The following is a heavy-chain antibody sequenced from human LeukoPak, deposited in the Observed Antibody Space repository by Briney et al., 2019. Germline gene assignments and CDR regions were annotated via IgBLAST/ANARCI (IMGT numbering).Heavy chain of an antibody. J-gene: IGHJ4*02. V-gene: IGHV3-48*04. CDR3: ARRVGEWPIDY. CDR2: ISSSSSTI. CDR1: GFTFSSYS. D-gene: IGHD3-16*01. Sequence: PGGSLRLSCAASGFTFSSYSMNWVRQAPGKGLEWVSYISSSSSTIYYADSVKGRFTISRDNAKNSLYLQMNSLRAEDTAVYYCARRVGEWPIDYWGQGTLVTVSS.